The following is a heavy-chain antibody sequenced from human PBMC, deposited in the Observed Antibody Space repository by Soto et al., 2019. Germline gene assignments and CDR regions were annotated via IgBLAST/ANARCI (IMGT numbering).Heavy chain of an antibody. CDR1: GGSFSGYY. V-gene: IGHV4-34*01. J-gene: IGHJ6*02. CDR3: ARSQYYDFWSGYYTGNPGGYYYGMDV. CDR2: INHSGST. Sequence: SETLSLTCAVYGGSFSGYYWSWIRQPPGKGLEWIGGINHSGSTNYNPSLKSRVTISVDTSKNQFSLKLSSVTAADTAVYYCARSQYYDFWSGYYTGNPGGYYYGMDVWGQGTTVTV. D-gene: IGHD3-3*01.